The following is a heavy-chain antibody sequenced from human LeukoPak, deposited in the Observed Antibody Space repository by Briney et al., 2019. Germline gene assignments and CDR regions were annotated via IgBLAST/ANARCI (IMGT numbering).Heavy chain of an antibody. D-gene: IGHD6-13*01. J-gene: IGHJ4*02. Sequence: ASVKVSCKASGYTFNGHEMNWVRQATGQRLEYMGWMNPYSGNTNYVEKFQGRVSMTRNTSITTAYMELTSLRSDDTAVYYCATGTGGVSSWHFDKWGQGGMLTVST. CDR3: ATGTGGVSSWHFDK. CDR2: MNPYSGNT. CDR1: GYTFNGHE. V-gene: IGHV1-8*01.